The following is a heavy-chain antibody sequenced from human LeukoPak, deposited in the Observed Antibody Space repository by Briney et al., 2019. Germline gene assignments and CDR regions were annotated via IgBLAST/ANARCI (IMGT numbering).Heavy chain of an antibody. J-gene: IGHJ3*02. CDR2: INHSGST. Sequence: SETLSLTCAVYGGPFSGYYWSWIRQPPGKGLEWIGEINHSGSTNYNPSLKSRVTISADTSKNQFSLKLSSVTAADTAVYYCARFLGYCSSTSCYDAFDIWGQGTMVTVSS. D-gene: IGHD2-2*01. CDR3: ARFLGYCSSTSCYDAFDI. V-gene: IGHV4-34*01. CDR1: GGPFSGYY.